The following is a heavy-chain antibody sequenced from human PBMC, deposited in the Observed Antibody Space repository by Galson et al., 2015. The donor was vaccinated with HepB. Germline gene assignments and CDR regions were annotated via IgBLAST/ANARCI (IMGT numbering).Heavy chain of an antibody. D-gene: IGHD3-16*01. CDR2: ISFTSSYI. CDR3: ARDGGIDY. J-gene: IGHJ4*02. Sequence: SLRLSCAASGFTFSSYSMNWVRQAPGKGLEWVSSISFTSSYIYYADSVKGRFTISRDNAKNSLYLQMNSLRPEDTAVYYCARDGGIDYWGQGTLVTVSS. CDR1: GFTFSSYS. V-gene: IGHV3-21*01.